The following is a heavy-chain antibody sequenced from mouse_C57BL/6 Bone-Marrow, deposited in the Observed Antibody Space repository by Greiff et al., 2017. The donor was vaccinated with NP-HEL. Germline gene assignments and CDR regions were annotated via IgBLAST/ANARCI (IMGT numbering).Heavy chain of an antibody. Sequence: QVQLKQSGAELVKPGASVKISCKASGYAFSSYWMNWVKQRPGKGLEWIGQIYPGDGDTNYNGKFKGKATMTADKSSSTDYMQLSSLTSEDSAVYFCARHYSNYFNYYAMDYWGQGTSVTVSS. CDR2: IYPGDGDT. J-gene: IGHJ4*01. V-gene: IGHV1-80*01. CDR3: ARHYSNYFNYYAMDY. CDR1: GYAFSSYW. D-gene: IGHD2-5*01.